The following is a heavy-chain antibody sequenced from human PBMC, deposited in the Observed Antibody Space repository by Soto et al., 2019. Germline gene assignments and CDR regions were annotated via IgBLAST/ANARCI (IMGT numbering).Heavy chain of an antibody. D-gene: IGHD2-21*02. V-gene: IGHV3-23*01. J-gene: IGHJ4*02. CDR1: EFTFNSYA. CDR3: AKDARDTGGNSGIDY. Sequence: PGGSLRLSCVASEFTFNSYAMSLVRQAPGMGLEWVSSIIGSGAITYYADPVKGRFTISRDNSKSTLYLQMNSLRVEDTALYYCAKDARDTGGNSGIDYWGQGTLVTVSS. CDR2: IIGSGAIT.